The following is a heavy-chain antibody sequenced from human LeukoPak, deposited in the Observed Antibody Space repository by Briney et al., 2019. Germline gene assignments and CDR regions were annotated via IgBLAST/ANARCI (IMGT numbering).Heavy chain of an antibody. V-gene: IGHV4-59*01. CDR1: GGSISAYY. J-gene: IGHJ4*02. CDR3: ARFGTASSRFFDQ. Sequence: WETLSLTCTVSGGSISAYYWSWIRQPPGKGLEWFGYIHYSGTTNYNASLKSRVTIALDTSKNQCSLNLYSVTAADTAVYYCARFGTASSRFFDQWGQGTLVTVSS. D-gene: IGHD3-16*01. CDR2: IHYSGTT.